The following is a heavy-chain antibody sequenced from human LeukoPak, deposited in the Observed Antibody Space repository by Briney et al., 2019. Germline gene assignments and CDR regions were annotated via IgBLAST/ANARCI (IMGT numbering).Heavy chain of an antibody. CDR2: ISGSGGST. CDR3: ASPERRDYYDSSGYSLFDY. CDR1: GFTFSSYA. Sequence: RGSLRLSCAASGFTFSSYAMSWVRQAPGKGLEWVSAISGSGGSTYYADSVKGRFTISRDNSKNTLYLQMNSLRAEDTAVYYCASPERRDYYDSSGYSLFDYWGQGTLVTVSS. D-gene: IGHD3-22*01. V-gene: IGHV3-23*01. J-gene: IGHJ4*02.